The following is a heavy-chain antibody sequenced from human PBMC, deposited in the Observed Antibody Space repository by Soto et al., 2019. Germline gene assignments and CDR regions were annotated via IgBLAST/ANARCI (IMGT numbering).Heavy chain of an antibody. CDR2: IIPIFDTSNA. J-gene: IGHJ6*02. CDR3: ARGLRRGSFPYYGMDV. V-gene: IGHV1-69*12. Sequence: QVQLVQSGAEVKKPGSSVKVSCKASGGVFSTFAFIWVRQAPGQGLEWMGGIIPIFDTSNANYAQKFQGRATITADESTRTVYMERSSLRSEDTAVYYCARGLRRGSFPYYGMDVWGPGTTVTVSS. CDR1: GGVFSTFA. D-gene: IGHD3-10*01.